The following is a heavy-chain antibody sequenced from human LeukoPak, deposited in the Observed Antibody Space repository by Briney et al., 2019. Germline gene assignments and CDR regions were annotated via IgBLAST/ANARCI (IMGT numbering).Heavy chain of an antibody. V-gene: IGHV3-11*01. D-gene: IGHD3-22*01. J-gene: IGHJ6*02. CDR3: ARGYDRSIEYGMDV. Sequence: GGSLRLSCAASGFTFSDYYLNWIRQAPGKGLEWVSYISGSGSIKYYADSVKGRFTISRDNAKNSLYLQMNSLRADDTAVYYCARGYDRSIEYGMDVWGQGTTVTVSS. CDR1: GFTFSDYY. CDR2: ISGSGSIK.